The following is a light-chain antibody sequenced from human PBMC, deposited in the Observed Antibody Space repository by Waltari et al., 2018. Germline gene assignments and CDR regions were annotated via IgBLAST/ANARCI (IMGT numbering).Light chain of an antibody. Sequence: EIVLTQSPGTLSLSPGERATLSCRASQSVGTYLAWYQQTPGQAPRLLIYGASNRAAGIPDRFSGSGSGTDFSLTISRLETEDFAVYYCQKYERLPATFGQGTKVEIK. CDR2: GAS. J-gene: IGKJ1*01. CDR3: QKYERLPAT. CDR1: QSVGTY. V-gene: IGKV3-20*01.